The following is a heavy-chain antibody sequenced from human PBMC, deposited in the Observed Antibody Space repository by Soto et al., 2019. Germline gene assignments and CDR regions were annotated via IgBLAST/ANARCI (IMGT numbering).Heavy chain of an antibody. CDR1: GGSFSGYY. D-gene: IGHD2-15*01. V-gene: IGHV4-34*01. CDR2: INHSGST. Sequence: PSETRSLTCAVYGGSFSGYYWSWIRQPPGKGLEWIGEINHSGSTNYNPSLKSRVTISVDTSKNQFSLKLSSVTAADTAVYYCARAHLENIVVVVAATNQGYFDYWGQGTLVTVSS. CDR3: ARAHLENIVVVVAATNQGYFDY. J-gene: IGHJ4*02.